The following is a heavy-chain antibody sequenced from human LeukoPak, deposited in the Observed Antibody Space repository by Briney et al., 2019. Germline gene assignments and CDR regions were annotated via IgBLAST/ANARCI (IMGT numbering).Heavy chain of an antibody. CDR3: ARRAWLRSWYYFDY. D-gene: IGHD5-12*01. CDR1: GGSISSSSYY. Sequence: SETLSLTCTVSGGSISSSSYYWGWIRQPPGKGLEWIGTIYYSGSTYYNPSLKSRVTISVDTSKNQFSLKLSSVTAADTAVYYCARRAWLRSWYYFDYWGQGTLVTVSS. CDR2: IYYSGST. V-gene: IGHV4-39*01. J-gene: IGHJ4*02.